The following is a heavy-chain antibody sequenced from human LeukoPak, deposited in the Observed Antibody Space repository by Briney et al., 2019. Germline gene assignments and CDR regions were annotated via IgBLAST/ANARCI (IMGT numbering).Heavy chain of an antibody. D-gene: IGHD5-24*01. CDR1: GFTVSSNY. CDR3: AKLRDGYNLNWFDP. Sequence: PGGSLRLSCAASGFTVSSNYMSWVRQAPGKGLEWVSVIYSGGSTYYADSVKGRFTISRDNSKNTLYLQMNSLRAEDTAVYYCAKLRDGYNLNWFDPWGQGTLVTVSS. CDR2: IYSGGST. V-gene: IGHV3-53*01. J-gene: IGHJ5*02.